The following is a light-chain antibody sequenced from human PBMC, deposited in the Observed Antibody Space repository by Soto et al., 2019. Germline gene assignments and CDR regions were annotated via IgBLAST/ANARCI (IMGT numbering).Light chain of an antibody. Sequence: IQLTQSPSSLSASVGDRVTITCRASQDINYYLAWYQQKPGTAPKLLIYAASTFQSGVPSRFSGSGSGTDFTLTISSRQPEEFATYYCQQLDNYPRTFGPGTKVDIK. J-gene: IGKJ3*01. CDR2: AAS. V-gene: IGKV1-9*01. CDR1: QDINYY. CDR3: QQLDNYPRT.